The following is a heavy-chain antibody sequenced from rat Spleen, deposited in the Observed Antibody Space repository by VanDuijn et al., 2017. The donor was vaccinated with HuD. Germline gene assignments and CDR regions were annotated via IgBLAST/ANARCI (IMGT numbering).Heavy chain of an antibody. CDR2: TIYDGSST. J-gene: IGHJ2*01. CDR3: VRHWRYSTDYFDY. CDR1: GFTFSNYG. V-gene: IGHV5-29*01. Sequence: EVQLVESGGGLVQPGRSMKLSCAASGFTFSNYGMAWVRQAPKKGPEWVATTIYDGSSTYYRDSVKGRFTISRDNAKSTLYLQMDSLRSEDTATFYCVRHWRYSTDYFDYWGQGVMVTVSS. D-gene: IGHD1-6*01.